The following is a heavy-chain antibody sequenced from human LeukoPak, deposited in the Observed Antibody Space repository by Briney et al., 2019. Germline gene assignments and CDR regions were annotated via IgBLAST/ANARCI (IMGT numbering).Heavy chain of an antibody. CDR2: IYYSGST. Sequence: SETLSLTCTVSGGSVSSGNYYWSWIRQPPGKGLEWIGYIYYSGSTNYNPSLKSRVTISVDTSKNQFSLKLSSVTAADTAVYYCARDPGPRITIFGVATPGYFDYWGQGTLVTVSS. V-gene: IGHV4-61*01. CDR3: ARDPGPRITIFGVATPGYFDY. CDR1: GGSVSSGNYY. D-gene: IGHD3-3*01. J-gene: IGHJ4*02.